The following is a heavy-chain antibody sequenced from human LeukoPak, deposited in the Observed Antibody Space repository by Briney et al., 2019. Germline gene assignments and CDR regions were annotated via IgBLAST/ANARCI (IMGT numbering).Heavy chain of an antibody. V-gene: IGHV3-11*01. Sequence: GGSLRLSCAASGFTFSDYYMSWIRQAPGKGLEWVSYISSSGSTIYYADSVKGRFTISRENAKNSLYLQMNSLRAEDTAVYYCARVNNWNDVSFFDYWGQGTLVTVSS. CDR2: ISSSGSTI. CDR3: ARVNNWNDVSFFDY. D-gene: IGHD1-20*01. J-gene: IGHJ4*02. CDR1: GFTFSDYY.